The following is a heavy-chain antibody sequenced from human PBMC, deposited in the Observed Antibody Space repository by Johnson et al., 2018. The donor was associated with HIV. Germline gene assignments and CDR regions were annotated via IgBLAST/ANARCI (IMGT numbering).Heavy chain of an antibody. V-gene: IGHV3-30*02. J-gene: IGHJ3*02. Sequence: QVQLVESGGGVVQPGGSLRLSCAASGFTFSSYGMHWVRQAPGKGLEWVAFIRYDGSNKYYADSVKGRFTISRDNSKNTLYLQMNSLRAEDTAGYYCARGVGYYSHDAFDIWGQGTMVTVSS. D-gene: IGHD2/OR15-2a*01. CDR3: ARGVGYYSHDAFDI. CDR2: IRYDGSNK. CDR1: GFTFSSYG.